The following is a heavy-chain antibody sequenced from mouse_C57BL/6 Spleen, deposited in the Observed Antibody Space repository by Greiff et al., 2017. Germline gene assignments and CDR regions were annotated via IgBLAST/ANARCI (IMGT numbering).Heavy chain of an antibody. V-gene: IGHV3-6*01. CDR1: GYSITSGYY. Sequence: EVKLQESGPGLVKPSQSLSLTCSVTGYSITSGYYWNWIRQFPGNKLEWRGYISYDGSNNYNPSLKNRISITRDTSKNQFFLKLNSVTTEDTATYYCARGGYYDYLDYGGQGTTLTVSS. CDR2: ISYDGSN. J-gene: IGHJ2*01. CDR3: ARGGYYDYLDY. D-gene: IGHD2-4*01.